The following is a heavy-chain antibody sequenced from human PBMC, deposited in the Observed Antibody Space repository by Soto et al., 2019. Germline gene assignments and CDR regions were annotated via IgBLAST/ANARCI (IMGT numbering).Heavy chain of an antibody. D-gene: IGHD6-19*01. Sequence: GGSLRLSCAASGFTFSSYGMHWVRQAPGKGLEWVAVIWYDGSNKYYADSVKGRFTISRDNSKNTLYLQMNSLRAEDTAVYYCARESGYSSGWYLKPPPDYWGQGTLVTVSS. J-gene: IGHJ4*02. CDR1: GFTFSSYG. V-gene: IGHV3-33*01. CDR2: IWYDGSNK. CDR3: ARESGYSSGWYLKPPPDY.